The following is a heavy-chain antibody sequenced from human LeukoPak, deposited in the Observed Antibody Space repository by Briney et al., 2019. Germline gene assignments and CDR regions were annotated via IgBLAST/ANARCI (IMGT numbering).Heavy chain of an antibody. CDR1: GGSFSGYY. D-gene: IGHD2-21*01. CDR3: ARGRSPIVVEPLQH. V-gene: IGHV4-34*01. CDR2: INHSGST. Sequence: SETLSLTCAVYGGSFSGYYWSWIRQPPGKGLEWIGEINHSGSTNYNPPLKSRVTISVDTSKNQFSLKLSSVTAADTAVYYCARGRSPIVVEPLQHWGQGTLVTVSS. J-gene: IGHJ1*01.